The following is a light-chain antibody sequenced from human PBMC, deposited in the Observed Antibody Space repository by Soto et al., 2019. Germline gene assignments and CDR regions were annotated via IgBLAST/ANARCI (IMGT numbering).Light chain of an antibody. CDR2: DAS. CDR3: QQYENLPT. V-gene: IGKV1-33*01. CDR1: QDSDKY. J-gene: IGKJ5*01. Sequence: DLQMPHAPSSVSASVGDRVNITCQASQDSDKYLSWYQQKPGRAPKLLIYDASNLEAGVPSRFRGSGSGTDFTFTISRLQPEDIATYYCQQYENLPTFGQGRRLEI.